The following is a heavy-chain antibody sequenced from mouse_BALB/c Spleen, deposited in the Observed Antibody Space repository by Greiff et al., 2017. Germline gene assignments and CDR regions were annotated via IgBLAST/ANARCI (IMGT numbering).Heavy chain of an antibody. CDR2: INPYNDGT. J-gene: IGHJ3*01. CDR1: GYTFTSYV. D-gene: IGHD2-10*02. CDR3: AREKYGNSAWFAY. V-gene: IGHV1-14*01. Sequence: VQLKESGPELVKPGASVKMSCKASGYTFTSYVMHWVKQKPGQGLEWIGYINPYNDGTKYNEKFKGKATLTSDKSSSTAYMELSSLTSEDSAVYYCAREKYGNSAWFAYWGQGTLVTVSA.